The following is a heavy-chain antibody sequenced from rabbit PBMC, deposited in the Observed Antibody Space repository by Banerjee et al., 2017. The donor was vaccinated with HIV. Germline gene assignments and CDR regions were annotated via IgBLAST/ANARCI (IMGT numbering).Heavy chain of an antibody. CDR1: GFSFSSGYD. V-gene: IGHV1S40*01. CDR2: IYDGDGST. J-gene: IGHJ4*01. D-gene: IGHD1-1*01. CDR3: TRYQAGSSGDWGL. Sequence: QSLEESGGDLVQPEGSLTLTCTASGFSFSSGYDMSWVRQATGKGLEWIGCIYDGDGSTYHASWVNDRFTISKTSSTTVTLQLTSLTAADTATYFCTRYQAGSSGDWGLWGPGPLVTVS.